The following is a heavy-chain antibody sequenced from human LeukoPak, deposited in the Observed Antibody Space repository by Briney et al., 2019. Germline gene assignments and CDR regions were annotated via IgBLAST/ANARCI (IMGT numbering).Heavy chain of an antibody. CDR3: ARDGQVFTMILGY. CDR2: ISYDGSNK. V-gene: IGHV3-30*04. Sequence: GGSLRLSCAASGFTFSSYAMHWVRQAPGKGLEWVAVISYDGSNKYYADSVKGRFTISRDNSKNTLYLQMNSLRAEDTAVHYCARDGQVFTMILGYWGQGTLVTVSS. D-gene: IGHD3-22*01. CDR1: GFTFSSYA. J-gene: IGHJ4*02.